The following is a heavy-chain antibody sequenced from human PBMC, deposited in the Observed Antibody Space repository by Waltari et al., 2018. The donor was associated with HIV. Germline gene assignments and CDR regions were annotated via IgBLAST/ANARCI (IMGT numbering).Heavy chain of an antibody. CDR1: GFRLRNYA. J-gene: IGHJ4*02. Sequence: EVPLLESGGGLVQPGGSLRLSCAASGFRLRNYAMSWVRQAPGKGLEWVAVVRDIDSTYYVDSVKGRFIISRDDSKDSLYLQMNSLRVEDTAVYYCAKDDRASRGLDDWGQGTLVTVSS. CDR2: VRDIDST. V-gene: IGHV3-23*01. D-gene: IGHD5-12*01. CDR3: AKDDRASRGLDD.